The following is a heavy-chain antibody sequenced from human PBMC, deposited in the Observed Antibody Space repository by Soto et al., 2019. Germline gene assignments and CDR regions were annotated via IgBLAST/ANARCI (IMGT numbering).Heavy chain of an antibody. V-gene: IGHV3-23*01. Sequence: GGSLRLSCAASGFTFSSYAMSWVRQAPGKGLEWVSAISGSGGSTYYADYVKGQFTISRDNSKNTLYLQMNSLRAEDTAVYYCAKDLWFGELLVQFDYWGQGTLVTVSS. D-gene: IGHD3-10*01. J-gene: IGHJ4*02. CDR1: GFTFSSYA. CDR2: ISGSGGST. CDR3: AKDLWFGELLVQFDY.